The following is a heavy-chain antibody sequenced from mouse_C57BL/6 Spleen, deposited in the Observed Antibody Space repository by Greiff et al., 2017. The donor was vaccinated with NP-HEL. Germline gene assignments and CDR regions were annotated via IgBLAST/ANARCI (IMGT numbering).Heavy chain of an antibody. CDR3: ARWSMVTTDAMDY. J-gene: IGHJ4*01. D-gene: IGHD2-2*01. V-gene: IGHV1-26*01. CDR2: INPNNGGT. Sequence: EVQLQQSGPELVKPGASVKISCKASGYTFTDYYMNWVKQSHGKSLEWIGDINPNNGGTSYNQKFKGKATLTVDKSSSTAYMELRSLTSEDSAVYYCARWSMVTTDAMDYWGQGTSVTVSS. CDR1: GYTFTDYY.